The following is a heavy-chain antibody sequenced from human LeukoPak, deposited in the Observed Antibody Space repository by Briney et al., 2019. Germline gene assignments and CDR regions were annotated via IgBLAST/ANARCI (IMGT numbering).Heavy chain of an antibody. J-gene: IGHJ3*02. D-gene: IGHD7-27*01. V-gene: IGHV4-39*01. Sequence: SETLSLTCTVSGGSISTSSFYWGWIRQPPGKGLEWIGSIYYTGSIYYNPSLKSRVTISVDTSKNQFSLKLSSLTAADTAVYYCARRPFNWGSGDAFDIWGQGTMVTVSS. CDR2: IYYTGSI. CDR1: GGSISTSSFY. CDR3: ARRPFNWGSGDAFDI.